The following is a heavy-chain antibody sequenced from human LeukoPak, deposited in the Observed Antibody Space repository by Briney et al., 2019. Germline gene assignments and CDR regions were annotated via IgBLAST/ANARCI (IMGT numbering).Heavy chain of an antibody. V-gene: IGHV3-33*01. CDR2: IWYDGSNK. CDR3: ARELSPVVKYSFDS. Sequence: GGSLRCSGAASGFTSSSNGMQWLRQAPGKGLEWVALIWYDGSNKYYADSVKGRFTISRDNSKNTVYLQMNSLRAEDTAAYSCARELSPVVKYSFDSWGQGTQVTVSS. J-gene: IGHJ4*02. CDR1: GFTSSSNG. D-gene: IGHD3-22*01.